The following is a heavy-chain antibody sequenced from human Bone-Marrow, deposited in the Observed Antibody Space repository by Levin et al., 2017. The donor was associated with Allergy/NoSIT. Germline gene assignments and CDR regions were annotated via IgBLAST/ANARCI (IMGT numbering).Heavy chain of an antibody. CDR2: VYNSGST. D-gene: IGHD4-17*01. CDR1: GASISSGDSY. CDR3: AREVRAPYGDYDFGDPQVHYFDL. J-gene: IGHJ4*02. Sequence: SETLSLTCTVTGASISSGDSYWAWIRQAPGKGLEWIGYVYNSGSTAYSPSVKSRVIILELSTNLFSLQLSSVTAADTAVYYCAREVRAPYGDYDFGDPQVHYFDLWGQGIVVTVSS. V-gene: IGHV4-30-4*01.